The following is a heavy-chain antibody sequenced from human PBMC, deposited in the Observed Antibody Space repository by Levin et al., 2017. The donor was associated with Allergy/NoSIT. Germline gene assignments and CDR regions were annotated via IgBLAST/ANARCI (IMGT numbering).Heavy chain of an antibody. CDR3: ARAGVVVAATTLFPTSSPFDY. D-gene: IGHD2-15*01. CDR2: IWYDGSNK. V-gene: IGHV3-33*01. J-gene: IGHJ4*02. Sequence: GGSLRLSCAASGFTFSSYGMHWVRQAPGKGLEWVAVIWYDGSNKYYADSVKGRFTISRDNSKNTLYLQMNSLRAEDTAVYYCARAGVVVAATTLFPTSSPFDYWGQGTLVTVSS. CDR1: GFTFSSYG.